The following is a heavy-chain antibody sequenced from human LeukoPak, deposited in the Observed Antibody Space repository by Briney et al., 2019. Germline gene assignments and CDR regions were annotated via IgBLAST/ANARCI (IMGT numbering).Heavy chain of an antibody. CDR1: GGSISSSSYY. V-gene: IGHV4-39*07. J-gene: IGHJ4*02. CDR2: INHSGST. D-gene: IGHD6-13*01. Sequence: SETLSLTCTVSGGSISSSSYYWSWIRQPPGTGLEWIGEINHSGSTNYNPSLKSRVTISVDTSKNQFSLKLSSVTAADTAVYYCARLWSSSSWFDYWGQGTLVTVSS. CDR3: ARLWSSSSWFDY.